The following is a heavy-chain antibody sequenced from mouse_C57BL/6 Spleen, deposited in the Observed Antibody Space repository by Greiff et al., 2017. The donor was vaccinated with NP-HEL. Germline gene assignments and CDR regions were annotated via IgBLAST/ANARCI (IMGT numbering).Heavy chain of an antibody. D-gene: IGHD1-1*01. CDR2: IYPGDGDT. Sequence: QVQLQQSGPELVKPGASVKISCKASGYAFSSSWMNWVKQRPGKGLEWIGRIYPGDGDTNYNGKFKGKATLTADKSSSTAYMQLSSLTSEDSAVYFCASLLSPDAMDYWGQGTSVTVSS. CDR3: ASLLSPDAMDY. V-gene: IGHV1-82*01. CDR1: GYAFSSSW. J-gene: IGHJ4*01.